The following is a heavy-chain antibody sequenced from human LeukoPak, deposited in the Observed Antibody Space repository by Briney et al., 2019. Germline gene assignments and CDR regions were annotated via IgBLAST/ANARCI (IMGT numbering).Heavy chain of an antibody. CDR3: ARASQWGYVYDYFDY. Sequence: GGSLRLSCAASGFTFSSYSMNWVRQAPGKGLEWVSSISSSSSYIYYADSVKGRFTISRDNAKNSLYLQMNSLRAEDTVVYYCARASQWGYVYDYFDYWGQGTLVTVSS. CDR1: GFTFSSYS. V-gene: IGHV3-21*01. D-gene: IGHD5-18*01. CDR2: ISSSSSYI. J-gene: IGHJ4*02.